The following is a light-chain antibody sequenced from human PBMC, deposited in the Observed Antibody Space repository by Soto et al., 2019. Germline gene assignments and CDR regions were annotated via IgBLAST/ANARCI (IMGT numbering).Light chain of an antibody. CDR2: AAS. J-gene: IGKJ4*01. CDR1: QSISSW. Sequence: IQMTQSPSTLSPSVGDRVTITCRASQSISSWLAWYQQKPGKAPELLIYAASTLQSGVPSRFSGSGSGTDFTLTISCLQSEDFATYYCQQLESYPSTFGGGTKVDIK. V-gene: IGKV1-5*01. CDR3: QQLESYPST.